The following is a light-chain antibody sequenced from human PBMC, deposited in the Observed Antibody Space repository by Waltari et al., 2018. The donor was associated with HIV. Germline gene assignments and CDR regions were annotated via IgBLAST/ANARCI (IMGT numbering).Light chain of an antibody. V-gene: IGLV1-47*02. CDR3: ATWDANQGV. CDR2: NNG. J-gene: IGLJ3*02. Sequence: QSVLGQESSASGTAGQRVVISCSGTSANIGNNYVYWYQQFAGATPSLIMYNNGRRPSGVPDRFSGSKSGVSASLVISGLQAGDEATYYCATWDANQGVFGGGTKVSVL. CDR1: SANIGNNY.